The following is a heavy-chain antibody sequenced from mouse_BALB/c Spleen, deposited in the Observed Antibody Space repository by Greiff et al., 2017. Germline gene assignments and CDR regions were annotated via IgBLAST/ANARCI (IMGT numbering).Heavy chain of an antibody. J-gene: IGHJ2*01. CDR1: GYTFTSYN. Sequence: QVQLQQPGAELVKPGASVKMSCKASGYTFTSYNMHWVKQTPGQGLEWIGAIYPGNGDTSYNQKFKGKATLTADKSSSTAYMQLSSLTSEDSAVYYCARSEGKWFDYWGQGTTLTVSS. V-gene: IGHV1-12*01. CDR3: ARSEGKWFDY. CDR2: IYPGNGDT.